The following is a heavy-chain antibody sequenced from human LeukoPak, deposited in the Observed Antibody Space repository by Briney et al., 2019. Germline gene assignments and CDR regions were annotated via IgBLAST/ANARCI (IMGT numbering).Heavy chain of an antibody. D-gene: IGHD4-23*01. J-gene: IGHJ4*02. Sequence: PGGSLRLSCAASGFTFTTCWMSWVRQAPGKVLEWVANINQDGSEKYYVDSVKGRFTISRDNAKNSLYLQMNSLRAEDTAVYFCVRAIGSNTLWGQGTLVTVSS. CDR2: INQDGSEK. V-gene: IGHV3-7*01. CDR1: GFTFTTCW. CDR3: VRAIGSNTL.